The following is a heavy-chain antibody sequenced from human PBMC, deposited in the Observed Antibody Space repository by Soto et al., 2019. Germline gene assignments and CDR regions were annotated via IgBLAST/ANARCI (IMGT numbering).Heavy chain of an antibody. Sequence: LRLSCAASGFTFGTTDMSWVRQAPGEGLEWVSTTDGSGGITYYADSVKGRFTISRDNSRNTVYLQMNSLRGDDTALYYCVKNSGWFNTWGQGAMVTLSS. CDR1: GFTFGTTD. V-gene: IGHV3-23*01. J-gene: IGHJ5*02. CDR2: TDGSGGIT. CDR3: VKNSGWFNT. D-gene: IGHD3-10*01.